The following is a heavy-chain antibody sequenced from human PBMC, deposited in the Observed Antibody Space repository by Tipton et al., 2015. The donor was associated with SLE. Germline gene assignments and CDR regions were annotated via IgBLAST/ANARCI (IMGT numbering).Heavy chain of an antibody. V-gene: IGHV4-59*11. CDR3: ARRSGAIFGVVIMYYYYGMDV. Sequence: TLSLTCTVSGGSISGHYWSWIRQTPGKGLEWIAYIYHSGSTNYNPSLKSRVTISEDRSKNQFSLKLRSVTAADTAVYYCARRSGAIFGVVIMYYYYGMDVWGQGTTVTVSS. J-gene: IGHJ6*02. CDR2: IYHSGST. D-gene: IGHD3-3*01. CDR1: GGSISGHY.